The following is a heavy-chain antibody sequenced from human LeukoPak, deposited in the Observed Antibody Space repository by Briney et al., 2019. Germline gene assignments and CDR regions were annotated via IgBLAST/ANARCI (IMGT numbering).Heavy chain of an antibody. J-gene: IGHJ3*02. Sequence: PSETLSLTCTVSGGSISSSSYYWGWIRQPPGKGLEWIGSIYYSGSTYYNPSLKSRVTMSVDTSKNQFSLKLSSVTAADTAVYYCAGDDFWSGLRAFDIWGQGTMVTVSS. V-gene: IGHV4-39*07. D-gene: IGHD3-3*01. CDR3: AGDDFWSGLRAFDI. CDR1: GGSISSSSYY. CDR2: IYYSGST.